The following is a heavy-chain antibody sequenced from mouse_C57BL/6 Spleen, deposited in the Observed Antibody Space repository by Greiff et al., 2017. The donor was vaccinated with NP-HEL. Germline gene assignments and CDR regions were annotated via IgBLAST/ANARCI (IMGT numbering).Heavy chain of an antibody. CDR1: GFTFSDYG. J-gene: IGHJ4*01. V-gene: IGHV5-17*01. CDR3: AGKKLRDYYAMDY. D-gene: IGHD1-1*01. CDR2: ISSGSGTI. Sequence: EVQWVESGGGLVKPGGSLKLSCAASGFTFSDYGMHWVRQAPEKGLEWVAYISSGSGTIYYADTVKGRFTISRDNAKNTLYLQMTSLRSEDTAMYYCAGKKLRDYYAMDYWGKGTTVTVSS.